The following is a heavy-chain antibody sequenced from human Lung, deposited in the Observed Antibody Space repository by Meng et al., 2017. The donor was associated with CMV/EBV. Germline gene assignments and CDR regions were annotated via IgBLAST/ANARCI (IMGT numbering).Heavy chain of an antibody. J-gene: IGHJ5*02. CDR2: IRFDGSNK. D-gene: IGHD2-2*01. CDR1: GFTFSSYG. CDR3: AKGVVPVAQGGGNWFDP. Sequence: GGSLRLSCVASGFTFSSYGMHWVRQAPGKGLEGVAFIRFDGSNKYYADSVKGRFTISRDNSKNTLYLQLNSLRPEDRAVYYCAKGVVPVAQGGGNWFDPWGQGTXVTVYS. V-gene: IGHV3-30*02.